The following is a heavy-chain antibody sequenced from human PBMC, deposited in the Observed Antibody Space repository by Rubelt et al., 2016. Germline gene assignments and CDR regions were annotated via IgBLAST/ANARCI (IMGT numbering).Heavy chain of an antibody. CDR3: ARWVRGSGNAFFDY. D-gene: IGHD3-10*01. CDR2: IYYGGST. CDR1: GASVTSSSFY. Sequence: QVQLQESGPGLVKPSETLSLTYTVSGASVTSSSFYWSWIRQPPGTGLEWIGYIYYGGSTNYNPPLASRVTIAVDTSKNQSVLKLTAVTASDTAGYYCARWVRGSGNAFFDYGGQGTLVTVSS. V-gene: IGHV4-61*01. J-gene: IGHJ4*02.